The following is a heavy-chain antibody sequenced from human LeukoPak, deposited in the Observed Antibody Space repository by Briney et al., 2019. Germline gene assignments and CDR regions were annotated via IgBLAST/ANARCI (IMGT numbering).Heavy chain of an antibody. CDR3: ARDHWDIVVVPAAGRTSGWFGP. V-gene: IGHV4-4*07. CDR1: GGSISSYY. D-gene: IGHD2-2*01. CDR2: IYTSGST. J-gene: IGHJ5*02. Sequence: SETLSLTCTVSGGSISSYYWSWIRQPAGKGLEWIGRIYTSGSTNYNPSLKSRVTMSVDTSKNQFSLKLSSVTAADTAVYYCARDHWDIVVVPAAGRTSGWFGPWGQGTLVTVSS.